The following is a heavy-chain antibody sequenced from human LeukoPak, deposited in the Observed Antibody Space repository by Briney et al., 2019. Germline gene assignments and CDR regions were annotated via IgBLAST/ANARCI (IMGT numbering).Heavy chain of an antibody. CDR3: AKGFRLDRGTHRTGYSSSWLGQHGAYYYYGMDV. J-gene: IGHJ6*02. Sequence: GGSLRLSCAASGFTFSSYAMTWVRQAPGKGLEWVSVISGSGGSTYYADSVKGRFTISRDNSKNTLYLQMNSLRAEDTAVYYCAKGFRLDRGTHRTGYSSSWLGQHGAYYYYGMDVWGQGTTVTVSS. CDR2: ISGSGGST. V-gene: IGHV3-23*01. D-gene: IGHD6-13*01. CDR1: GFTFSSYA.